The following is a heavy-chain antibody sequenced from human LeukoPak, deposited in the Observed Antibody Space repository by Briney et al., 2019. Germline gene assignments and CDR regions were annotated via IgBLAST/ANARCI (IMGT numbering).Heavy chain of an antibody. CDR3: ARGGSSYDAFDI. CDR1: GGSISSSSYY. Sequence: SETLSLTCTVSGGSISSSSYYWGWIRQPPGKGLEWIGSIYYSGSTYYNPSLKSRVTISVDTSKNQFSLKLSSVTAADTAVYYCARGGSSYDAFDIWGQGIMVTVSS. J-gene: IGHJ3*02. D-gene: IGHD6-6*01. CDR2: IYYSGST. V-gene: IGHV4-39*01.